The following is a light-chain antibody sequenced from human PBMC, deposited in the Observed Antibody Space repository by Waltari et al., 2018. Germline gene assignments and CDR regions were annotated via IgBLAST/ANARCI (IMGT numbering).Light chain of an antibody. Sequence: QSALTQPPSVSGSPGQSVTISCPGTSSAVAALTRFPWYPQPPCPAPKLMIYEVTYRPSGVPDRFSGSKSGNTASLTISGLQAEDEADYYCTSYTSSGTLLFGGGTKLTVV. CDR2: EVT. CDR1: SSAVAALTR. J-gene: IGLJ2*01. CDR3: TSYTSSGTLL. V-gene: IGLV2-18*02.